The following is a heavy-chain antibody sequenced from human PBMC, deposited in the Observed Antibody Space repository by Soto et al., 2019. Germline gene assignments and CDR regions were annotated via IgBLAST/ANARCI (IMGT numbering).Heavy chain of an antibody. CDR1: GGTFNNYG. CDR2: IIPMIGRT. CDR3: ASWDYDVLTGYSYDD. Sequence: QVQLVQSGAEVKKPGSSVKVSCKASGGTFNNYGMGWVRQAPGQGLEWMGGIIPMIGRTNYAQKFQGRLTLPAAASSSTAYMELRSLRSDDTAVYYCASWDYDVLTGYSYDDWGQGTLVTVSS. V-gene: IGHV1-69*01. J-gene: IGHJ4*02. D-gene: IGHD3-9*01.